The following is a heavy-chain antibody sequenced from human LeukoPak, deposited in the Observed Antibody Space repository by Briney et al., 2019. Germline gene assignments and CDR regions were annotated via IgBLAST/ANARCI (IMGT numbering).Heavy chain of an antibody. CDR2: INPNSGGT. Sequence: ASVKDSCKASGYTFTGYYMHWVRQAPGQGLEWMGWINPNSGGTNYAQKFQGRVTMTRDTSISTAYMELSRLRSDDTAVYYCARDTTSYDSSGYTIAGGDYWGQGTLVTVSS. D-gene: IGHD3-22*01. V-gene: IGHV1-2*02. CDR3: ARDTTSYDSSGYTIAGGDY. J-gene: IGHJ4*02. CDR1: GYTFTGYY.